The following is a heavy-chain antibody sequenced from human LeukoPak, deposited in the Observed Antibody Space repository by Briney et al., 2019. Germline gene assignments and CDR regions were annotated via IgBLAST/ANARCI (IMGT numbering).Heavy chain of an antibody. CDR2: INPNSGGT. D-gene: IGHD2-2*01. Sequence: GASVKVSCKASGYTFTGYYMHWVRQAPGQGLEWMGWINPNSGGTNYAQKFQGRVTMTRDTSISTAYMELSRLRSDDTAVYYCAREPEKYCSSTSCYVDDYYYYMDVWGKGTTVTVSS. J-gene: IGHJ6*03. CDR3: AREPEKYCSSTSCYVDDYYYYMDV. CDR1: GYTFTGYY. V-gene: IGHV1-2*02.